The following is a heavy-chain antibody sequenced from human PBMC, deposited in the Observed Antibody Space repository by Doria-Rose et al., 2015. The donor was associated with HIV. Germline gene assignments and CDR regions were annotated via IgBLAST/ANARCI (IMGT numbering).Heavy chain of an antibody. V-gene: IGHV2-26*01. CDR1: GVSLSSPGMG. CDR2: IFSDDER. CDR3: ARIKSSRWYHKYYFDF. Sequence: QVTLKESGPVLVKPTETLTLTCTVSGVSLSSPGMGVSWIRQPPGKDLEWLAHIFSDDERSYITSLKSRLNISRGTSKSQVVLTMTDMDPVDTATYYCARIKSSRWYHKYYFDFWGQGTLVIVSA. J-gene: IGHJ4*02. D-gene: IGHD6-13*01.